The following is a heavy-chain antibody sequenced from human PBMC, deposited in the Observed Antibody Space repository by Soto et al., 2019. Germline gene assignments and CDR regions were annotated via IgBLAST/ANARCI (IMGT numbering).Heavy chain of an antibody. Sequence: SETLSLTCTVSGGSISSYYWSWIRQPPGKGLEWIGYIYYSGSTNYNPSLKSRVTISVDTSKNQFSLKLSSVTAADTAVYYCARGFRGSYRRDAFDIWGQGTMVAVSS. V-gene: IGHV4-59*01. CDR1: GGSISSYY. CDR3: ARGFRGSYRRDAFDI. J-gene: IGHJ3*02. D-gene: IGHD3-16*02. CDR2: IYYSGST.